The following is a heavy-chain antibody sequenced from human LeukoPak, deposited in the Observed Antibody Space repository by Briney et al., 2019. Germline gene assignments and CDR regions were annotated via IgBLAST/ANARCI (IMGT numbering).Heavy chain of an antibody. J-gene: IGHJ4*02. V-gene: IGHV4-59*01. CDR2: IYYSGST. Sequence: SETLSLTRTVSGGSISSYYWSWIRQPPGKGLEWIGYIYYSGSTNYNPSLKSRVTISVDTSKNQFSLKLSSVTAADTAVYYCARGRGGDVVVIAPYYFDYWGQGTLVTVSS. D-gene: IGHD2-21*01. CDR3: ARGRGGDVVVIAPYYFDY. CDR1: GGSISSYY.